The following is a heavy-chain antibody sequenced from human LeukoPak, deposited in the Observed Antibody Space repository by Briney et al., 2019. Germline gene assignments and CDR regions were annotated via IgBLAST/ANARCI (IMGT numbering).Heavy chain of an antibody. D-gene: IGHD3-10*01. Sequence: GGSLGLSCAASGFTFSSYEMNWVRQAPGKGLEWVGRIKSKTDGGTTDCAAPVKGRFTISRDDSKNTLYVQMNSLKTEDTAVYYCTTGPYDYGSGTYYHWGQGTLVTVSS. CDR2: IKSKTDGGTT. J-gene: IGHJ4*02. CDR3: TTGPYDYGSGTYYH. CDR1: GFTFSSYE. V-gene: IGHV3-15*01.